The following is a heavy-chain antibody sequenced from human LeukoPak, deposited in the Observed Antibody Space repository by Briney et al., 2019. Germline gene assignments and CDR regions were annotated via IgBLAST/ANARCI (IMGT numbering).Heavy chain of an antibody. CDR3: AKGRGGYCSGGSCYGYYFDY. J-gene: IGHJ4*02. CDR2: ISGSGGST. D-gene: IGHD2-15*01. Sequence: GGSLRLSCAASGFTFSSYAMGWVRQAPGKGLEWVSAISGSGGSTYYADSVKGRFTISRDNSKNTLYLQMNSLRAEDTAVYYCAKGRGGYCSGGSCYGYYFDYWGQGTLVTVSS. V-gene: IGHV3-23*01. CDR1: GFTFSSYA.